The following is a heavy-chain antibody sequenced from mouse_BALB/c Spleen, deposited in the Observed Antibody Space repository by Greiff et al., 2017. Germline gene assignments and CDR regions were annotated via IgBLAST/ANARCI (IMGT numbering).Heavy chain of an antibody. CDR1: GYTFTSYY. CDR3: TRRGVYDYDRFAY. Sequence: QVQLQQSGAELVKPGASVKLSCKASGYTFTSYYMYWVKQRPGQGLEWIGEINPSNGGTNFNEKFKSKATLTVDKSSSTAYMQLSSLTSEDSAVYYCTRRGVYDYDRFAYWGQGTLVTVSA. D-gene: IGHD2-4*01. V-gene: IGHV1S81*02. CDR2: INPSNGGT. J-gene: IGHJ3*01.